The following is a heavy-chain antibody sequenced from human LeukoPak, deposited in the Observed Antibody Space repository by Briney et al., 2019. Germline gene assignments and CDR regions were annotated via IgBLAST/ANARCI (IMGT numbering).Heavy chain of an antibody. CDR3: ARGQWLARFDY. J-gene: IGHJ4*02. Sequence: SETLSLTCTVSGGSISSYYWSWIRQPPGKGLERIGYIYYSGSTNYNPSLKSRVTISVDTSKNQFSLKLSSVTAADTAVYYCARGQWLARFDYWGQGTLVTVSS. V-gene: IGHV4-59*01. CDR2: IYYSGST. D-gene: IGHD6-19*01. CDR1: GGSISSYY.